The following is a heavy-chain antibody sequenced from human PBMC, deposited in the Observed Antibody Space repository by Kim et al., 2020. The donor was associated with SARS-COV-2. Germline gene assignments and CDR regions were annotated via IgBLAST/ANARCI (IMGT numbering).Heavy chain of an antibody. D-gene: IGHD4-17*01. J-gene: IGHJ4*02. CDR1: GGSISSYY. CDR2: IYYSGST. Sequence: SETLSLTCTVSGGSISSYYWSWIRQPPGKGLEWIGYIYYSGSTNYNPSLKSRVTISVDTSKNQFSLKLSSVTAADTAVYYCARHKRYDYGDYLDYWGQGTLVTVSS. V-gene: IGHV4-59*08. CDR3: ARHKRYDYGDYLDY.